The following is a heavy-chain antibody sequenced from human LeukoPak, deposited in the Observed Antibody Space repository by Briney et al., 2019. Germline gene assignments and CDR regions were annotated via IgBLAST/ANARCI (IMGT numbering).Heavy chain of an antibody. CDR3: AAFDFDY. D-gene: IGHD2/OR15-2a*01. V-gene: IGHV3-53*01. CDR2: IYSGGGT. J-gene: IGHJ4*02. CDR1: GFTVSTNY. Sequence: PGGSLRLSCAASGFTVSTNYMSWVRQAPGKGLEWVSVIYSGGGTYYADSAKGRFTISRDNSKNTLFLQMNSLRAEDTAVYYCAAFDFDYWGQGTLVTVSS.